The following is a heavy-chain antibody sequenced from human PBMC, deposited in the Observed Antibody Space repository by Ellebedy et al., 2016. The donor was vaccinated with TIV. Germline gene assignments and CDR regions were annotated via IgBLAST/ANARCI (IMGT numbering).Heavy chain of an antibody. J-gene: IGHJ5*02. CDR2: IHHSGTT. V-gene: IGHV4-59*12. CDR3: TRGSAP. CDR1: GASISSYY. Sequence: MPGGSLRLSCTVSGASISSYYWSWIRQPPGKGLEWIGSIHHSGTTFDNPSLKSRVSISVDTSKNQFSLNLTSVTAADTAVYYCTRGSAPWGQGILVTVSP.